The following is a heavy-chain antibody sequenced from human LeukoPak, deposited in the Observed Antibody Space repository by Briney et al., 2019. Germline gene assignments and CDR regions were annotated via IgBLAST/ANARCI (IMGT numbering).Heavy chain of an antibody. Sequence: GGSLRLSYATSGFTFSSYAIHWVRQAPGKGLEWVSIISFDGDDKFYADSVKGRFTISRDNSKTTLYLQMNSLRTEDTAVYYCARGGLYYDYSGTDYWGQGTLVTVSS. CDR2: ISFDGDDK. CDR1: GFTFSSYA. D-gene: IGHD3-16*01. J-gene: IGHJ4*02. V-gene: IGHV3-30-3*01. CDR3: ARGGLYYDYSGTDY.